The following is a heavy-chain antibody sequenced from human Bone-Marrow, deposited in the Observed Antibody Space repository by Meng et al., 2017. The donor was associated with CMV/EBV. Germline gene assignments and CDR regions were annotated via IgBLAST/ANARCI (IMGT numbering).Heavy chain of an antibody. CDR2: INPSGGST. J-gene: IGHJ6*02. Sequence: ASVKVSCKASGYTFTGYGTSWVRQAPGQGLEWMGIINPSGGSTSYAQKCQGRVTMTRETSTTTVYMELSSLRSEETAVYYCATVPILYYYYGMDDWGQGTTVTVSS. D-gene: IGHD3-3*01. CDR3: ATVPILYYYYGMDD. V-gene: IGHV1-46*01. CDR1: GYTFTGYG.